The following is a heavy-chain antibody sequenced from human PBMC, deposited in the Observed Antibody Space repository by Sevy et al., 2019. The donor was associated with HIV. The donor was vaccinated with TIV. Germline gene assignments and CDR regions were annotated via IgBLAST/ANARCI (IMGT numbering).Heavy chain of an antibody. D-gene: IGHD5-18*01. V-gene: IGHV3-48*02. CDR1: GFTFSNKN. CDR3: AGGINYGTDAFDI. Sequence: GGSLRLSCAASGFTFSNKNINWVRQAPGNGLEWISYISSTSTTKHYADSVRGRFTVSRDNAKNSVYLQMNSLRDEDTAVYFCAGGINYGTDAFDIWGRGTVVTVSS. J-gene: IGHJ3*02. CDR2: ISSTSTTK.